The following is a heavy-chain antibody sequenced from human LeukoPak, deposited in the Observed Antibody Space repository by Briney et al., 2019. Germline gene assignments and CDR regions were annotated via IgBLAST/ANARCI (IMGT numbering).Heavy chain of an antibody. D-gene: IGHD6-19*01. CDR2: INHSGST. V-gene: IGHV4-34*01. CDR3: ARGGSSDWSLRASYYFDY. CDR1: GGSFSGYY. J-gene: IGHJ4*02. Sequence: PSETLSLTCAVYGGSFSGYYWSWIRQPPGKGLEWIGEINHSGSTNYNPSLKSRVTISVDTSKNQFSLKLSSVTAADTAVYYCARGGSSDWSLRASYYFDYWGQGTLVTVSS.